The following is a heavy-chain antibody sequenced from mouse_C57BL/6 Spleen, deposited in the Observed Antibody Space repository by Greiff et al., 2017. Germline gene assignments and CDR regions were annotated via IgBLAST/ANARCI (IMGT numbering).Heavy chain of an antibody. V-gene: IGHV5-17*01. Sequence: EVKLMESGGGLVKPGGSLKLSCAASGFTFSDYGMHWVRQAPEKGLEWVAYISSGSSTIYYADTVKGRFTISRDNAKNTLFLHMTSLRSEDTAMYYCASDRDYGSSPFAYWGQGTLVTVSA. D-gene: IGHD1-1*01. CDR3: ASDRDYGSSPFAY. CDR2: ISSGSSTI. CDR1: GFTFSDYG. J-gene: IGHJ3*01.